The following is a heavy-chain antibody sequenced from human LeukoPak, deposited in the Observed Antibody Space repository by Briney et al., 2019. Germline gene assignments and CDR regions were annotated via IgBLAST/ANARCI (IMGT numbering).Heavy chain of an antibody. CDR3: ARTYDYLHFQH. D-gene: IGHD2/OR15-2a*01. CDR2: IYTSGST. CDR1: GGSISSGSYY. Sequence: SQTLSLTCTVSGGSISSGSYYWSWIRQPAGKGLEWIGRIYTSGSTNYDPSLKSRVTISVDTSKNQFSLKLSSVTAADTAVYYRARTYDYLHFQHWGQGTLVTVSS. J-gene: IGHJ1*01. V-gene: IGHV4-61*02.